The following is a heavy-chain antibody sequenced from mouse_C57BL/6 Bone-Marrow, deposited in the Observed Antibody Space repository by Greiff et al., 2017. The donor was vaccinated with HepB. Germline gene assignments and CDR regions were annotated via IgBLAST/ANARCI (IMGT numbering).Heavy chain of an antibody. V-gene: IGHV5-12*01. CDR2: ISNGGGST. D-gene: IGHD1-1*01. CDR3: ARHEVYYGSPLAY. J-gene: IGHJ3*01. CDR1: GFTFSDYY. Sequence: DVKLLESGGGLVQPGGSLKLSCAASGFTFSDYYMYWVRQTPEKRLEWVAYISNGGGSTYYPDTVKGRFTISRDNAKNTLYLQMSRLKSEDTAMYYCARHEVYYGSPLAYWGQGTLVTVSA.